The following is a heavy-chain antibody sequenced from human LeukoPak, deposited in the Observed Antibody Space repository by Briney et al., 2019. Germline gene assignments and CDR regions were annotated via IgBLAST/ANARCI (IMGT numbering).Heavy chain of an antibody. Sequence: PGGSLRLSCAASGFTVSSNYMNWVRQAPGKGLEWVSVIYSGGSTYYADSVKGRFTISRDNSKNTLFLQMNSLRAEDTAVYYCARDVGWDTDYWGQGTLVTVSS. CDR1: GFTVSSNY. D-gene: IGHD5-18*01. V-gene: IGHV3-53*01. J-gene: IGHJ4*02. CDR2: IYSGGST. CDR3: ARDVGWDTDY.